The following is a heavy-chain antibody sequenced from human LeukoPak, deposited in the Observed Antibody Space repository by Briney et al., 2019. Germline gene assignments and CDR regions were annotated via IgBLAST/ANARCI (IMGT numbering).Heavy chain of an antibody. D-gene: IGHD1-1*01. Sequence: GEALKISCKGSGYSFTSYWIGWVRQMPGEGLEWRGIIYPGDSDTRYSPSFQGQVTISAAKAISTAYLQWSSLTASDTAMYYCARVYNWNDGDYYYGMDVWGKGTTVTVSS. CDR1: GYSFTSYW. J-gene: IGHJ6*04. V-gene: IGHV5-51*01. CDR2: IYPGDSDT. CDR3: ARVYNWNDGDYYYGMDV.